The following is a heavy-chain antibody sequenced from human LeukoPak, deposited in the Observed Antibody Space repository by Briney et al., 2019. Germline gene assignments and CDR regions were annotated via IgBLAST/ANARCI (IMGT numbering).Heavy chain of an antibody. CDR1: GGSFSGYY. D-gene: IGHD6-19*01. CDR3: ARVVVGYSSGWFDY. Sequence: SETLSLTCAVYGGSFSGYYWSWIRQPPGKGLEWIGEINHSGSTNYNPSHKSRVTISVDTSKNQFSLKLSSVTAADTAVYYCARVVVGYSSGWFDYWGQGTLVTVSS. J-gene: IGHJ4*02. CDR2: INHSGST. V-gene: IGHV4-34*01.